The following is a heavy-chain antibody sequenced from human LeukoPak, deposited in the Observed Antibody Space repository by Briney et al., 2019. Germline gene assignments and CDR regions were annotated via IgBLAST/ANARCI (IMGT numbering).Heavy chain of an antibody. J-gene: IGHJ4*02. Sequence: ASVKVSCKASGDTXTGYYVHGVRQAPGQGLEWMGIINPSGDGTGYAQKFQGRVTMTRDTSPSTVYMELSSMRSEDTAVYYCARHPCDYWGQGTLVTVSS. V-gene: IGHV1-46*01. CDR1: GDTXTGYY. CDR2: INPSGDGT. CDR3: ARHPCDY.